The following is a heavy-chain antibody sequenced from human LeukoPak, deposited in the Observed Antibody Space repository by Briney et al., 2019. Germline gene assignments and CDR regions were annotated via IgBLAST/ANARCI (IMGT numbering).Heavy chain of an antibody. CDR3: AKGNGDYVKNWFDP. J-gene: IGHJ5*02. CDR1: GFTFSSYA. V-gene: IGHV3-23*01. D-gene: IGHD4-17*01. CDR2: ISGSGGST. Sequence: PGGSLRLSCAASGFTFSSYAMSWVRQAPGKGLEWVSAISGSGGSTYYADSVKGRLTISRDNSKNTLYLQMNSLRAEDTAVYYRAKGNGDYVKNWFDPWGQGTLVTVSS.